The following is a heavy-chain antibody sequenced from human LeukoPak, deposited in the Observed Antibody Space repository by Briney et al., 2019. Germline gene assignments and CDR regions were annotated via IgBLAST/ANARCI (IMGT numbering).Heavy chain of an antibody. Sequence: GGSLRLSCAASGFSFSSYGMSWVRQAPRKGLEWVSGISGSGGNTYYADSVKGRFTISRDNSRNTLYLQMNSLRAEDTAVYYCATEVGDSHDYWGQGTPVTVSS. V-gene: IGHV3-23*01. CDR1: GFSFSSYG. J-gene: IGHJ4*02. D-gene: IGHD4-17*01. CDR3: ATEVGDSHDY. CDR2: ISGSGGNT.